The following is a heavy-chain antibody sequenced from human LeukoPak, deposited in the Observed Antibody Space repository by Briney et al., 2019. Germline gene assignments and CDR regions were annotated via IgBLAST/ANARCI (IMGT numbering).Heavy chain of an antibody. D-gene: IGHD6-13*01. CDR1: GFTFSSYA. J-gene: IGHJ4*02. Sequence: GGSLRLSCAASGFTFSSYAMSWVRQAPGKGLKWVSAISGSGGSTYYADSVKGRFTISRDNSKNTLYLQMNSLRAEDTAVYYCAKNLDYSSSWPFDYWGQGTLVTVSS. CDR2: ISGSGGST. CDR3: AKNLDYSSSWPFDY. V-gene: IGHV3-23*01.